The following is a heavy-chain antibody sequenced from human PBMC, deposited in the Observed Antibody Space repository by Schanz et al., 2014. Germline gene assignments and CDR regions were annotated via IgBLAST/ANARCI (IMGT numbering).Heavy chain of an antibody. D-gene: IGHD3-10*01. CDR2: IIPILGIA. CDR1: GGTFSSYS. CDR3: ARDPSFSMVRGVIIDSYYYGMDV. V-gene: IGHV1-69*09. J-gene: IGHJ6*02. Sequence: QVLQVQSGSELKKPGTSVKVSCKASGGTFSSYSISWVRQAPGQGLEWMGRIIPILGIANYAQKFQGRVTITADKSTSTAYMELRSLRSDDTAVFYCARDPSFSMVRGVIIDSYYYGMDVWGQGTTVTVSS.